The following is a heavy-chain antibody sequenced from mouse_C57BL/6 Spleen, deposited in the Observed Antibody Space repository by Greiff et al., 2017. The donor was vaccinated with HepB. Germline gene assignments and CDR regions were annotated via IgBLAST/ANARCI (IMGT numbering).Heavy chain of an antibody. CDR3: ARELGGGY. CDR2: ISDGGSYT. Sequence: EVQLVESGGGLVKPGGSLKLSCAASGFTFSSYAMSWVRQTPEKRLEWVATISDGGSYTYYPDNVKGRFTISRDNAKNNLYLQMSHLKSEDTAMYYCARELGGGYWGQGTTLTVSS. J-gene: IGHJ2*01. CDR1: GFTFSSYA. V-gene: IGHV5-4*01. D-gene: IGHD4-1*01.